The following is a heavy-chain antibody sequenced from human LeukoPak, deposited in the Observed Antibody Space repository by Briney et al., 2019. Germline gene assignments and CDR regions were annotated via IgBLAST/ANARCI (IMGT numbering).Heavy chain of an antibody. D-gene: IGHD6-13*01. CDR1: GFTFDDYA. J-gene: IGHJ4*02. CDR3: AKGVSAAANFDY. CDR2: ISWNSGSI. Sequence: GGSLRLSCAASGFTFDDYAMHWVRQAPGKGLEWVSGISWNSGSIGYADSVKGRFTISRDNAKNSLYLQMNSLRAEDTALYYCAKGVSAAANFDYWGQGTLVTVSS. V-gene: IGHV3-9*01.